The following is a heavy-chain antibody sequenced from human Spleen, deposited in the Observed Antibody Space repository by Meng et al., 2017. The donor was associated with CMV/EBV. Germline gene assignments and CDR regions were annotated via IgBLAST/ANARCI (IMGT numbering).Heavy chain of an antibody. J-gene: IGHJ4*02. V-gene: IGHV3-30*02. D-gene: IGHD2-2*01. CDR1: GFNFKIYG. CDR2: IRYDEKTK. CDR3: AKDSGGVREYQLLHYFDY. Sequence: GGSLRLSCATSGFNFKIYGMHWVRQLPGKGLEWVAFIRYDEKTKYYADSVKGRFTISRNNSKNTLYLQMNSLRAEDTAVYYCAKDSGGVREYQLLHYFDYWGQGTLVTVSS.